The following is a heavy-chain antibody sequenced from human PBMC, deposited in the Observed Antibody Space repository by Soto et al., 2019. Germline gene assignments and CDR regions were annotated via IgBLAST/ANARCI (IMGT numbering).Heavy chain of an antibody. CDR2: SYYSGHT. J-gene: IGHJ5*02. Sequence: QVQLHESGPGLVKPSQTLSLTCSVSGDDISRGGYYWGWIRKHPGKGLQWLGYSYYSGHTYYSPSLMGPLTRPVGMSQNQLSLKLTSPTPADPAGAYCVLCRGYTGSGHGGWWVEPRCQEILLTVSS. V-gene: IGHV4-31*01. CDR1: GDDISRGGYY. D-gene: IGHD5-12*01. CDR3: VLCRGYTGSGHGGWWVEP.